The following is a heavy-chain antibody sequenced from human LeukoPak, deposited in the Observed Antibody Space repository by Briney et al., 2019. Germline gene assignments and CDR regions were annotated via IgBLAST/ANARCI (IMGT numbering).Heavy chain of an antibody. V-gene: IGHV3-72*01. CDR2: TRNKANSYTT. CDR1: GFTFSDHY. Sequence: GGSLRLSCAASGFTFSDHYMDWVRQAPGKGLEWVGRTRNKANSYTTEYAASVKGRFTISRDDSKNSLYLQMNSLKTEDTAVYYCARDQGFWSGYYGNYYMDVWGKGTAVTVSS. J-gene: IGHJ6*03. CDR3: ARDQGFWSGYYGNYYMDV. D-gene: IGHD3-3*01.